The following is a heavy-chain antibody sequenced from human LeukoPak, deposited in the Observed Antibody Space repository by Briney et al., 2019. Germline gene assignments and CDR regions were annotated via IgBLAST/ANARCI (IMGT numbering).Heavy chain of an antibody. J-gene: IGHJ4*02. CDR3: ASARHGDYVWDY. CDR2: IYSGDSHT. V-gene: IGHV5-51*01. D-gene: IGHD4-17*01. CDR1: GYSFAYW. Sequence: GESLKISCKGSGYSFAYWIGWVRQMPGKGLEWMGIIYSGDSHTKYSPSFQGRVTISADKSISTAYLQWSSLEASDTAMYYCASARHGDYVWDYWGQGTLVTVSS.